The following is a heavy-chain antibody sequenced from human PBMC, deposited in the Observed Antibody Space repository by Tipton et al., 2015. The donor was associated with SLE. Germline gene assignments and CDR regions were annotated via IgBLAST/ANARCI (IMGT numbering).Heavy chain of an antibody. CDR3: ARGSRTVSCGNYYVGDFDV. V-gene: IGHV4-59*12. J-gene: IGHJ3*01. CDR1: GGSMSSDY. D-gene: IGHD1-26*01. Sequence: TLSLTCTVSGGSMSSDYWTWVRQPPGKGLEWIGYMHSSGSTNYNPSLKSRVSISVDTSKNQFSLKLSSVTAADTAAYYCARGSRTVSCGNYYVGDFDVWGQGTTVTVSS. CDR2: MHSSGST.